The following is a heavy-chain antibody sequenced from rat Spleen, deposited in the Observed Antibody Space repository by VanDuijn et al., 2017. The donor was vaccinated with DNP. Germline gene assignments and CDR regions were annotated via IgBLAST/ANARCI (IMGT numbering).Heavy chain of an antibody. J-gene: IGHJ2*01. CDR2: ISTSGAGT. V-gene: IGHV5-46*01. CDR3: ARDLNHGYNYAFDY. D-gene: IGHD1-4*01. Sequence: EVQLVESGGGLVQPGRSLKLSCTTSGFTFSNFPMAWVRQAPTKGLEWVADISTSGAGTYYRDSVKGRFTISRDNAKSTLYLQMNSLRSEDMATYYCARDLNHGYNYAFDYWGQGVMVTVSS. CDR1: GFTFSNFP.